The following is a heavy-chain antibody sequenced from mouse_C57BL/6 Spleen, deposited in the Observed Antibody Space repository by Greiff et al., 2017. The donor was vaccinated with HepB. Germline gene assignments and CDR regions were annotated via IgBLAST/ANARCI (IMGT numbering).Heavy chain of an antibody. D-gene: IGHD1-1*01. V-gene: IGHV1-81*01. J-gene: IGHJ2*01. Sequence: VHLVESGAELARPGASVKLSCKASGYTFTSYGISWVKQRTGQGLEWIGEIYPRSGNTYYNEKFKGKATLTADKSSSTAYMELRSLTSEDSAVYFCAREETVAESYFDYWGQGTTLTVSS. CDR3: AREETVAESYFDY. CDR1: GYTFTSYG. CDR2: IYPRSGNT.